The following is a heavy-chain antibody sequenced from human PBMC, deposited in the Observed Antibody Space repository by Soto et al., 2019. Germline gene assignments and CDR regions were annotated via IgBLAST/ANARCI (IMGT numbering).Heavy chain of an antibody. CDR3: ATAEVDY. Sequence: GGSLRLSCAASGFTFGNYWMHWVRQAPGKGLEWVSRMNSDGSTTNYADSVKGRFTVSRDNAKNALYLQMNSLRAEDTAVYYCATAEVDYWGPGTLVTVSS. CDR1: GFTFGNYW. J-gene: IGHJ4*02. V-gene: IGHV3-74*01. CDR2: MNSDGSTT.